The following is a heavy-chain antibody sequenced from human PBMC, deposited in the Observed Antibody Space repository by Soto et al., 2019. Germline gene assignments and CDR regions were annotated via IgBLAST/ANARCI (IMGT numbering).Heavy chain of an antibody. CDR2: ISYDGSNK. D-gene: IGHD3-3*01. CDR3: ASPPLEAAPH. Sequence: QVQLVESGGGVVQPGRSLRLSCAASGFTFSSYAMHWVRQAPGKGLEWVAVISYDGSNKYYADSVKGRFTISRDNSKNTLYLQMNSLRAEDTAVYYCASPPLEAAPHWGQGTLVTVSS. J-gene: IGHJ1*01. CDR1: GFTFSSYA. V-gene: IGHV3-30-3*01.